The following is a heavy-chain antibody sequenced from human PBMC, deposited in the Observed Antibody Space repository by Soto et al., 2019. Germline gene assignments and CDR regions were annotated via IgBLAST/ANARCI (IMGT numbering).Heavy chain of an antibody. J-gene: IGHJ4*02. D-gene: IGHD3-10*01. CDR3: AKLSRDGSGIR. Sequence: EVQLLESGGGLVQPGGSLRLSCAGSGFTFSSYAMSWVRQGPGKGLEWVSAITGSGGSTYYADSVKGRFTISRDNSKNTVYLQMNSLRAEDTAVYYCAKLSRDGSGIRWGQGTLVTVSS. V-gene: IGHV3-23*01. CDR1: GFTFSSYA. CDR2: ITGSGGST.